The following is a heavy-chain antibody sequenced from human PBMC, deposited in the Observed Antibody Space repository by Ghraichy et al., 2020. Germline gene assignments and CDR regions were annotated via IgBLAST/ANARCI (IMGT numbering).Heavy chain of an antibody. Sequence: ASVKVSCKASGYTFTSYGISWVRQAPGQGLEWMGWISAYNGNTNYAQKLQGRVTMTTDTSTSTAYMELRSLRSDDTAVYYCAIMGAAAGPKYYYGMDVWGQGTTVTVSS. CDR1: GYTFTSYG. CDR2: ISAYNGNT. V-gene: IGHV1-18*01. J-gene: IGHJ6*02. D-gene: IGHD6-13*01. CDR3: AIMGAAAGPKYYYGMDV.